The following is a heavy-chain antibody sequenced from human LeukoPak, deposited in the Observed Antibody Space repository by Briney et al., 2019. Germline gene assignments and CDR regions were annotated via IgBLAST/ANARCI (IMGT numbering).Heavy chain of an antibody. Sequence: ASVKVSCKASGYTFTSYDINWVRQATGQGLEWMGWMNPNSGNTGYAQKFQGRVTMTRNTSISTAYMELSSLRSEDTAVYYCARDPRGITMIVSPSYYFDYWGQGTLVTVSS. CDR2: MNPNSGNT. CDR1: GYTFTSYD. CDR3: ARDPRGITMIVSPSYYFDY. J-gene: IGHJ4*02. V-gene: IGHV1-8*01. D-gene: IGHD3-22*01.